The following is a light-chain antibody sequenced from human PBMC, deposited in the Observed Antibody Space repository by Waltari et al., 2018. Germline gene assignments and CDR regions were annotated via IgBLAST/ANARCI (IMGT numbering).Light chain of an antibody. V-gene: IGKV3-20*01. CDR1: QRVRGY. Sequence: EIVLTHSPGTLSLSPGERATLSCRASQRVRGYLAWYQQKPGQAPRLLIYAASTRATGIPDRFSGSGSGTDYSLTISRLEPEDSAVYYCQKYESLPATFGQGTKVEIK. CDR3: QKYESLPAT. CDR2: AAS. J-gene: IGKJ1*01.